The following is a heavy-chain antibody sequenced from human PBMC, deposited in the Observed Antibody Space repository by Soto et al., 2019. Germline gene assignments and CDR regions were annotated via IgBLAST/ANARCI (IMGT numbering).Heavy chain of an antibody. D-gene: IGHD4-4*01. CDR2: IWYDGSNK. V-gene: IGHV3-33*01. CDR3: AREGKVTHYYYYGMAV. Sequence: GSLRLSCAASGFTFSSYGMHWVRQAPGKGLEWVAVIWYDGSNKYYADSVKGRFTISRDNSKNTLYLQMNSLRAEDTAVYYCAREGKVTHYYYYGMAVWGQGTTVTVSS. CDR1: GFTFSSYG. J-gene: IGHJ6*02.